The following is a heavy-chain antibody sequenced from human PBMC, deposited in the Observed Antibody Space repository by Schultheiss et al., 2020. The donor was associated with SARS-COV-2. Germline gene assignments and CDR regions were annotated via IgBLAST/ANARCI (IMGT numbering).Heavy chain of an antibody. D-gene: IGHD1-26*01. CDR2: IYYSGST. V-gene: IGHV4-4*02. J-gene: IGHJ5*02. Sequence: SETLSLTCAVSGGSISSSNWWSWVRQPPGKGLEWIGSIYYSGSTNYNPSLKSRVTMSVDTSKNQFSLKLSSVTAADTAVYYCARAVDGALTTSGQGTLVTVSS. CDR1: GGSISSSNW. CDR3: ARAVDGALTT.